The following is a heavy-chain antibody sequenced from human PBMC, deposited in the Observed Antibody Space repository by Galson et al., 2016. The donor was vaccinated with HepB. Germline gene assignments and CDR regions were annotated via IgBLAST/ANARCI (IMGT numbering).Heavy chain of an antibody. D-gene: IGHD3-10*01. CDR3: GKGRGGSGSFLIDY. Sequence: SLRLSCAASGFTFSSDSMHWVRQAPGKALEWVAIIWSDGSNEHYADSVRGRFTVSRDNSKNTLFLQMSSLRAEDTAVYFCGKGRGGSGSFLIDYWGQGTLVIVSS. CDR1: GFTFSSDS. V-gene: IGHV3-33*06. CDR2: IWSDGSNE. J-gene: IGHJ4*02.